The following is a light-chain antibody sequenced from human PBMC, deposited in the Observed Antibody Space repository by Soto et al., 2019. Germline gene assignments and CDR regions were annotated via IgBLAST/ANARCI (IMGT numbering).Light chain of an antibody. V-gene: IGKV1-5*03. CDR3: QHNNSYSEA. J-gene: IGKJ1*01. CDR2: KAP. Sequence: DIQMTHSPSTLSGSLGDIVTITCRASQTISSWLACYQQKPRNAPKLLIYKAPTRKSVVPSRFSGSGSVTEFTLTISSLQPNDVPTYYCQHNNSYSEAFGQGTKVELK. CDR1: QTISSW.